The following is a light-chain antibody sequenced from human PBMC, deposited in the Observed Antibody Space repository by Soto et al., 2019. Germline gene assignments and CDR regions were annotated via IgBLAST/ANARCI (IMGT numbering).Light chain of an antibody. Sequence: EIVMTQSPATLSVSPGEKATLSCRASQIVSSNLAWYQQKPGQAPRLLIYGASTRATGFPARFSGSGSGTEFTLTISSLQSEDFAVYYCQQYNNWPTTFGQGTKV. CDR3: QQYNNWPTT. CDR1: QIVSSN. V-gene: IGKV3-15*01. J-gene: IGKJ1*01. CDR2: GAS.